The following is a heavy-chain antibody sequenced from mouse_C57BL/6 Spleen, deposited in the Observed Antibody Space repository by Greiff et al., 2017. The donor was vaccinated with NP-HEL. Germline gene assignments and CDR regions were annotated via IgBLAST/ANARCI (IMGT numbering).Heavy chain of an antibody. V-gene: IGHV1-64*01. Sequence: QVQLQQPGAELVKPGASVKLSCKASGYTFTSYWMHWVKQRPGQGLEWIGMIHPNSGSTNYNEKFKSKATLTVDKSSSTAYMQLSSLTSEDSAVYYCAISDDYGSSHFFAYWVQGTLVTVHA. J-gene: IGHJ3*01. CDR2: IHPNSGST. CDR3: AISDDYGSSHFFAY. D-gene: IGHD1-1*01. CDR1: GYTFTSYW.